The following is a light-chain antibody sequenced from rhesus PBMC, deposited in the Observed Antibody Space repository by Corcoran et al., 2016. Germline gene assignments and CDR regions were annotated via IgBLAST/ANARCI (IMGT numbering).Light chain of an antibody. J-gene: IGLJ1*01. CDR1: NIGNEV. Sequence: SYDLTQPPSVSVSPGQTARVTCGGDNIGNEVVHWYQQKPPQAPSLVIHSDNERPSGIPERFSGSKSGNTATLTISGVEAGDEADFYCQVWDISSDHPYIFGAGTRLTVL. V-gene: IGLV3-44*01. CDR2: SDN. CDR3: QVWDISSDHPYI.